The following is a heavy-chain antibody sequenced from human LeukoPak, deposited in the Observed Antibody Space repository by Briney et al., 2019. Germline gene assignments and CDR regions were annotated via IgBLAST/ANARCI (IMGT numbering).Heavy chain of an antibody. J-gene: IGHJ4*02. V-gene: IGHV3-23*01. CDR1: GFTFSSYA. CDR2: ISGSGGST. CDR3: AKEGLRIAAAGYFDY. D-gene: IGHD6-13*01. Sequence: GGSLRLSCAASGFTFSSYAMSWVRQAPGKGLEWISAISGSGGSTYYADSVKRRFTISRDNSKDTLYLQMNSLRAEDKAVYYCAKEGLRIAAAGYFDYWGQGTLVTVSS.